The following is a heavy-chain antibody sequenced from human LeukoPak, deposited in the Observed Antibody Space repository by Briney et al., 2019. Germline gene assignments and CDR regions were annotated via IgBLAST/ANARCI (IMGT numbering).Heavy chain of an antibody. CDR1: GGSFSDYF. Sequence: SETLSLTCAVYGGSFSDYFWNWIRQPPGKGLGWIGEINHSGSTNYNPSLKSRVTMSVDTSKNQFSLNLSSVTAADTAVYYCATSFGELPYYFYYWGQGALVTVSS. D-gene: IGHD1-7*01. V-gene: IGHV4-34*01. CDR3: ATSFGELPYYFYY. J-gene: IGHJ4*02. CDR2: INHSGST.